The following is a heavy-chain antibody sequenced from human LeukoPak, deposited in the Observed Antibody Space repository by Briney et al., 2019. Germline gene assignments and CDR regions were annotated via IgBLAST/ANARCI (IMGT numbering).Heavy chain of an antibody. CDR3: ARVPTIFGVVISDY. CDR2: ISSSSSAI. V-gene: IGHV3-48*01. J-gene: IGHJ4*02. D-gene: IGHD3-3*01. CDR1: GFTFSSYS. Sequence: GGSLRLSCAASGFTFSSYSMNWVRQAPGKGLEWVSYISSSSSAIYYADSVKGRFIISRDNAKNSLYLQMNSLRAEDTAVCYCARVPTIFGVVISDYWGQGTLVTVSS.